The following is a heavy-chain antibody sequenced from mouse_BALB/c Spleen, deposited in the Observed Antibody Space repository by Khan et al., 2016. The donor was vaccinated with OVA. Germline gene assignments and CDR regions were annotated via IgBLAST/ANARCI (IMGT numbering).Heavy chain of an antibody. CDR1: GYTFTDYY. CDR3: ARSGIGSVAY. V-gene: IGHV1-77*01. Sequence: QVRLQQSGAELARPGASVKLSCKASGYTFTDYYINWVKQRTGQGLEWIGAIYPGSGNTYYNEKFKDKATLTADKSSSTAFMQLNSLTSEDSSVYFCARSGIGSVAYWGQGTLVTVSA. CDR2: IYPGSGNT. D-gene: IGHD2-2*01. J-gene: IGHJ3*01.